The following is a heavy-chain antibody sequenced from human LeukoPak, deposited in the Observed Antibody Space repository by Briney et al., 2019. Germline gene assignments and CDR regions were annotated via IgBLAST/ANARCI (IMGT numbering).Heavy chain of an antibody. V-gene: IGHV3-48*03. Sequence: PGGSLRLSCAASGYTFSDYEMNWVRQAPGKGLEWLSHISISGTTIHYADSVKGRFTISRDNAKNSVYLQLNSLRAEDTAVYYCTRISVVSTFRGPKYYFDYWGQGTLVTVSS. CDR3: TRISVVSTFRGPKYYFDY. CDR2: ISISGTTI. D-gene: IGHD2/OR15-2a*01. CDR1: GYTFSDYE. J-gene: IGHJ4*02.